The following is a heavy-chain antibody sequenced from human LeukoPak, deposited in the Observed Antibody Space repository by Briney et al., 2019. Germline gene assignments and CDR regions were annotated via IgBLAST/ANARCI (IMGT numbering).Heavy chain of an antibody. D-gene: IGHD6-6*01. Sequence: PGGSLRLSCAASGFTFSSYWMSWVRQAPGKGLEWVANIKQDGSEKYYVDSVKGRFTISRDNAKNSLYLQMNSLRAEDTAVYYCARDTPAGGIAARQRGWNYFDYWGQGTLVTVSS. CDR2: IKQDGSEK. V-gene: IGHV3-7*01. CDR1: GFTFSSYW. J-gene: IGHJ4*02. CDR3: ARDTPAGGIAARQRGWNYFDY.